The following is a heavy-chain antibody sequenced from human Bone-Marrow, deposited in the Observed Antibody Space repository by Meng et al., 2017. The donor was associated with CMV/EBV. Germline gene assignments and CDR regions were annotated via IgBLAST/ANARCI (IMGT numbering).Heavy chain of an antibody. J-gene: IGHJ3*02. V-gene: IGHV3-30-3*01. D-gene: IGHD3-22*01. CDR2: ISYDGSNK. Sequence: GESLKISCAASGFTFSSYAMHWVRQAPGKGREWVAVISYDGSNKYYADSVKGRFTISRDNSKNTLYLQMNSLRAEDTAVYYCARNRSPDSSGAFDIWGQGTMVTVSS. CDR3: ARNRSPDSSGAFDI. CDR1: GFTFSSYA.